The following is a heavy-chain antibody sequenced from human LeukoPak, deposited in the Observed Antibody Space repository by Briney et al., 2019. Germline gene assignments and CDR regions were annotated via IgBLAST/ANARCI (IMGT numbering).Heavy chain of an antibody. D-gene: IGHD3-22*01. J-gene: IGHJ4*02. CDR2: INPNSGGT. Sequence: GASVKVSCKASGYTFTGYYMHWVRQAPGQGLEWMGWINPNSGGTNYAQKFQGRVTMTRDTSISTAYMELSRLRSDDTAVYYCARDGYYDSSGYYQTLTNYFDYWGQGTLVTVSS. CDR1: GYTFTGYY. CDR3: ARDGYYDSSGYYQTLTNYFDY. V-gene: IGHV1-2*02.